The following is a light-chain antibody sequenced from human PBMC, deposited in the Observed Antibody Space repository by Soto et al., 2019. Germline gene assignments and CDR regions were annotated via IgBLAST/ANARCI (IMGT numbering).Light chain of an antibody. Sequence: DIQMTQSPSTLSASVGDRVTITCRASQSISNSLACYQQKPGKAPNLLIYKASSLASGVPTRFSGSGSGTEFSLTISSLQPDDFATYYCRQYVSYPVTFGGGTKVEMK. CDR3: RQYVSYPVT. J-gene: IGKJ4*01. V-gene: IGKV1-5*03. CDR2: KAS. CDR1: QSISNS.